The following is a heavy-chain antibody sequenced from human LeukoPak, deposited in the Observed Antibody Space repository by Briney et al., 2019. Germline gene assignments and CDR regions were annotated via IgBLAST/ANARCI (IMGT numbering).Heavy chain of an antibody. CDR3: ARTKYSPVPENNAFDT. Sequence: GGSLRLSCVASGFTFNNYAMTWVRQAPGKGLEWVSGISGSGDATYYADSVKGRFTISRDNSKNTLYLQMNSLRAEDTAVYYCARTKYSPVPENNAFDTWGQGTMVTVSS. D-gene: IGHD1-14*01. V-gene: IGHV3-23*01. CDR1: GFTFNNYA. J-gene: IGHJ3*02. CDR2: ISGSGDAT.